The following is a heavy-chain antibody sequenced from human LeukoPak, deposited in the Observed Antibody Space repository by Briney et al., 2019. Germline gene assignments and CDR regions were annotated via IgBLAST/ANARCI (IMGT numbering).Heavy chain of an antibody. Sequence: GGSLRLSCAASGFTFSSYSMNWVRQAPGKGLEWVSYISSSSSTIYYADSVKGRFTISRDNSKNTLYLQMNSLRAEDTAVYYCARESRNYGDYDSFDYWGQGTLVTVSS. CDR3: ARESRNYGDYDSFDY. CDR2: ISSSSSTI. CDR1: GFTFSSYS. V-gene: IGHV3-48*01. D-gene: IGHD4-17*01. J-gene: IGHJ4*02.